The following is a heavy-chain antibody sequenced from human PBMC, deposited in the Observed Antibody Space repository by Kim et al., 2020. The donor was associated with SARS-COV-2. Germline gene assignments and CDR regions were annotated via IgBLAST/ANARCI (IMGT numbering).Heavy chain of an antibody. J-gene: IGHJ4*02. CDR3: ATGGYSGYPEAFDY. V-gene: IGHV3-21*01. CDR2: ISSSSSYI. Sequence: GGSLRLSCAASGFTFSSYSMNWVRQAPGKGLEWVSSISSSSSYIYYADSVKGRFTISRDNSKNSLYLQMNSLRAEDTAVYYCATGGYSGYPEAFDYWGQGTLVTVSS. D-gene: IGHD5-12*01. CDR1: GFTFSSYS.